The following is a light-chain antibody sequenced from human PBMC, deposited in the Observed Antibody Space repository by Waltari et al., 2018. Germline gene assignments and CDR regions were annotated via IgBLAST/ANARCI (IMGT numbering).Light chain of an antibody. CDR1: QSVFYRSDNKNY. V-gene: IGKV4-1*01. CDR2: WAS. CDR3: QQYYRSRT. J-gene: IGKJ1*01. Sequence: DIVMTQSPDSLAVSLGEGPTIDCKSSQSVFYRSDNKNYLAWYQHKPGQPPKLLFYWASTRESGVPDRFSASGSGTDFTLTINNLQAEDVAVYYCQQYYRSRTFGQGTKVEIK.